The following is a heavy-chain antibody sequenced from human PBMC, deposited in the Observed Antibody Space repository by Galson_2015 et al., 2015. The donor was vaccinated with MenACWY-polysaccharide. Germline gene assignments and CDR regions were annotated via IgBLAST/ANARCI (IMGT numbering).Heavy chain of an antibody. D-gene: IGHD3-22*01. Sequence: SLRLSCAASGFNFGDYGMIWLRQAPGKGLEWISLIRSKAYGGTPESAASVKGRFTMSRDDSKRIAYLQMNSLNTEDTAVYYCTRFSAYFHDSNVSFDSFDIWGQGTMVTVSS. V-gene: IGHV3-49*03. J-gene: IGHJ3*02. CDR3: TRFSAYFHDSNVSFDSFDI. CDR2: IRSKAYGGTP. CDR1: GFNFGDYG.